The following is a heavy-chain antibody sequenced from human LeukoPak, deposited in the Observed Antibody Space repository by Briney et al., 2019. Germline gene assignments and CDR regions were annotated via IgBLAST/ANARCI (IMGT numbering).Heavy chain of an antibody. CDR3: ARSFYYYDSSEIDAFDI. J-gene: IGHJ3*02. Sequence: ASVKVSCKASGYTFTGYYMHWVRQAPGQGLEWMGWINPNSGGTNYAQKFQGRVTMTRDTSISTAYMELSRLRSDDTAVYYCARSFYYYDSSEIDAFDIWGQGTMVTVSS. CDR1: GYTFTGYY. CDR2: INPNSGGT. V-gene: IGHV1-2*02. D-gene: IGHD3-22*01.